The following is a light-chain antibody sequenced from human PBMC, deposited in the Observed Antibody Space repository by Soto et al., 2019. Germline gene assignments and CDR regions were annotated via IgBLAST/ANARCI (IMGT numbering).Light chain of an antibody. CDR1: QSISSW. CDR3: QHSFNTPLT. CDR2: KAS. V-gene: IGKV1-5*03. Sequence: DIQRTQSPSTLSASVGDRVTITCRASQSISSWLAWYQQKPGKAPKLLIYKASSLESGVPSRFSGSGSGTDFTLTISSLQPEDFASYFCQHSFNTPLTFGGGTKVDI. J-gene: IGKJ4*01.